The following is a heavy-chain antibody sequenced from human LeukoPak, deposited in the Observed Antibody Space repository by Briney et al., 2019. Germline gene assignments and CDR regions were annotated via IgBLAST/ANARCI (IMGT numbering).Heavy chain of an antibody. Sequence: GESLKISCKGSGYSFTSYWIGWVRQMPGKGLEWMGTIYPGDSDTRYSPSFQGQVTISADKSISTAYLQWSSLKASDTAMYYCARADYIMITFGGVIAPDYFDYWGQGTLVTVSS. CDR3: ARADYIMITFGGVIAPDYFDY. D-gene: IGHD3-16*02. V-gene: IGHV5-51*01. J-gene: IGHJ4*02. CDR1: GYSFTSYW. CDR2: IYPGDSDT.